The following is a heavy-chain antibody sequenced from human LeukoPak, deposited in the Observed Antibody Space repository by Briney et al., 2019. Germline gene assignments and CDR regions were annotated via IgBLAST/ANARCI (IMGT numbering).Heavy chain of an antibody. CDR2: IYYSGST. CDR3: ARALPGAVPSYNWFDP. J-gene: IGHJ5*02. D-gene: IGHD3-10*01. CDR1: GGSISSYY. V-gene: IGHV4-59*01. Sequence: SETLSLTCTVSGGSISSYYWSWIRQPPGKGLEWIRYIYYSGSTNYNPSLKSRVTISVDTSKNQFSLKLSSVTAADTAVYYCARALPGAVPSYNWFDPWGQGTLVTVSS.